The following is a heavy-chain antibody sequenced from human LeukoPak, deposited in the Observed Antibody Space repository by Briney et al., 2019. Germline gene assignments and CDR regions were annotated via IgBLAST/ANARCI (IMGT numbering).Heavy chain of an antibody. CDR3: ATDPSSIAAAGF. D-gene: IGHD6-13*01. V-gene: IGHV1-24*01. CDR1: GYTLTELS. Sequence: ASVKVSCKVSGYTLTELSMHWVRQAPGKGLEWMGGFDPEDGETIYAQKFQGRVTMTEDTSTDTAYMELSSLRSEDTAVCYCATDPSSIAAAGFWGQGTLVTVSS. J-gene: IGHJ4*02. CDR2: FDPEDGET.